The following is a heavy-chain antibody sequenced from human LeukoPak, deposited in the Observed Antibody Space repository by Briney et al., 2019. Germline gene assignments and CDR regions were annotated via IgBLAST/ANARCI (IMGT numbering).Heavy chain of an antibody. J-gene: IGHJ4*02. CDR3: ARGGGPLDY. Sequence: GGSLRLSCAASGFTFRSHWMSWVRQAPGKGLEWVANINQDGSEKYYVDSVKGRFTISRDNAKNPLFLQMNSLRAEDTAVYYCARGGGPLDYWGQGTLVTVSS. CDR1: GFTFRSHW. V-gene: IGHV3-7*01. CDR2: INQDGSEK.